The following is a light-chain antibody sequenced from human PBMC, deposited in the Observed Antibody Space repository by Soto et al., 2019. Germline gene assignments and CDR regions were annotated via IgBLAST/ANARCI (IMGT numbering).Light chain of an antibody. Sequence: QSALTQPPSASGSPGQSVTIACTGTSSDVGGYNFVAWYQQHPGKAPKLMISEVSKRPSGGPDRFSGSKSGNTASLPVSGLQAEDEADYYCSSYAGSNIFVFGTGTKVTVL. CDR2: EVS. CDR3: SSYAGSNIFV. J-gene: IGLJ1*01. CDR1: SSDVGGYNF. V-gene: IGLV2-8*01.